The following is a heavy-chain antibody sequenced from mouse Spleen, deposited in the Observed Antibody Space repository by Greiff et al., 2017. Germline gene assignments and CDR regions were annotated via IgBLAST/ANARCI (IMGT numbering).Heavy chain of an antibody. D-gene: IGHD2-2*01. J-gene: IGHJ4*01. CDR1: GYTFTSYY. Sequence: VKLQESGPELVKPGASVRISCKASGYTFTSYYIHWVKQRPGQGLEWIGWIYPGNVNTKYNEKFKGKATLTADKSSSTAYMELRSLTSEDSAVYFCTGLPHYYAMDYWGQGTSVTVSS. V-gene: IGHV1S56*01. CDR2: IYPGNVNT. CDR3: TGLPHYYAMDY.